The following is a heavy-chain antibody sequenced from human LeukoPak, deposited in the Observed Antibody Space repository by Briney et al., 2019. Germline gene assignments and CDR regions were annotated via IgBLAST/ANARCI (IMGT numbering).Heavy chain of an antibody. CDR3: AKVSGGGLYYDGMDV. D-gene: IGHD1-14*01. Sequence: PGGSLRLSCAASKFTFKNYGMHWVRQAPGKGLEWVSVISGSGGTTYYADSVKGRFTISRDSSKNTLYLQMNSLRAEDTAVYYCAKVSGGGLYYDGMDVWGQGTTVTVSS. J-gene: IGHJ6*02. V-gene: IGHV3-23*01. CDR2: ISGSGGTT. CDR1: KFTFKNYG.